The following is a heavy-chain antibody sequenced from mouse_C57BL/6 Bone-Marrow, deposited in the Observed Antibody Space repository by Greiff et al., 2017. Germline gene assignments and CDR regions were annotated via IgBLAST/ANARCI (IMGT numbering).Heavy chain of an antibody. Sequence: VQLQQSGPELVKPGASVKISCKASGYTFTDYYMNWVKQSHGKSLEWIGDINPNNGGTNYNQKFKGKATLTADKSSSTAYVELRSLTSEDSAVYYCDRGRGYDGYYDYWDYGGRGTTLTVTA. CDR3: DRGRGYDGYYDYWDY. D-gene: IGHD2-3*01. V-gene: IGHV1-26*01. CDR2: INPNNGGT. J-gene: IGHJ2*01. CDR1: GYTFTDYY.